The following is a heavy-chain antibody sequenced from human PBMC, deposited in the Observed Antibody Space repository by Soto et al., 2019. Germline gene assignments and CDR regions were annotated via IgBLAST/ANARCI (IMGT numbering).Heavy chain of an antibody. Sequence: GGSLRLSCAASGFTFSDYYIHWIRRAPGKGLEWVAVISYGGSNKYYADSVKGRFTISRDNSKNTLYLQMNNLRAEDTAVYYCAKDNCISTSCYRLYNWFDPWGQGTLVTVSS. CDR2: ISYGGSNK. D-gene: IGHD2-2*01. V-gene: IGHV3-30*18. J-gene: IGHJ5*02. CDR3: AKDNCISTSCYRLYNWFDP. CDR1: GFTFSDYY.